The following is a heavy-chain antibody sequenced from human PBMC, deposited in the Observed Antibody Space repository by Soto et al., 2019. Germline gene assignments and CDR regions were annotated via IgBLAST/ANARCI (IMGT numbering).Heavy chain of an antibody. V-gene: IGHV1-8*01. Sequence: ASVKVSCKASGYTFTSYDINWVRQATGQGLEWMGWMNPNSGNTGYAQRFQGRVTMTRNTSISTAYMELSSLRSEDTAVYYCAGFRGRAAGFPQDISFAYGGRGTLVTVSS. D-gene: IGHD6-13*01. CDR2: MNPNSGNT. J-gene: IGHJ4*02. CDR3: AGFRGRAAGFPQDISFAY. CDR1: GYTFTSYD.